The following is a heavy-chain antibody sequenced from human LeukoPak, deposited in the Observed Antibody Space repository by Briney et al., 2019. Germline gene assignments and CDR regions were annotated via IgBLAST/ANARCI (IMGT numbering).Heavy chain of an antibody. Sequence: SETLSLTCAVYGGSFSGYYWSWIRQPPGKGLEWIGSIYYSGSTYYNPSLKSRVTISVDTSKNQFSLKLSSVTAADTAVYYCARFRRDGYPFDYWGQGTLVTVSS. J-gene: IGHJ4*02. CDR3: ARFRRDGYPFDY. V-gene: IGHV4-34*01. CDR1: GGSFSGYY. D-gene: IGHD5-24*01. CDR2: IYYSGST.